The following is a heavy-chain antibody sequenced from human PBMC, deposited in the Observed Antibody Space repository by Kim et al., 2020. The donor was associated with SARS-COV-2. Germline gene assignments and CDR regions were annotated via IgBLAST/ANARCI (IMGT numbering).Heavy chain of an antibody. CDR3: ARGFYGSGSYYNVVRGLKYYSYGMDG. Sequence: SVKVSCKASGGTFSNYAISWVRQAPGQGLEWMGGIIPIFGTPNYAQKFQDRVTITADESTSTAYMELSSLRSEDTAVYYCARGFYGSGSYYNVVRGLKYYSYGMDGWGQGTTVTVSS. CDR2: IIPIFGTP. CDR1: GGTFSNYA. D-gene: IGHD3-10*01. V-gene: IGHV1-69*13. J-gene: IGHJ6*02.